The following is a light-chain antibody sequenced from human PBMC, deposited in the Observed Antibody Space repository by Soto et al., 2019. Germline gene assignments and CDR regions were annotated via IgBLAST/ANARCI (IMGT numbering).Light chain of an antibody. CDR1: QGISSF. Sequence: DIQLTQSPSFLSASVGDRVTITCRASQGISSFLAWYQQKPVTAPKVLIYAASTLQSGVPSRLSGSGSGTEFPLPISSLKPEDFATFYCQQLYSYPIAFGGGTKVEIK. CDR2: AAS. J-gene: IGKJ4*01. CDR3: QQLYSYPIA. V-gene: IGKV1-9*01.